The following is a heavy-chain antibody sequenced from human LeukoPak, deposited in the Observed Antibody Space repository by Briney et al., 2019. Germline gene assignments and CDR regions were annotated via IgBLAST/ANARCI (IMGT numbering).Heavy chain of an antibody. J-gene: IGHJ3*02. D-gene: IGHD3-10*01. Sequence: GGSLRLSCAASGFSFSNYDMTWVRQAPGKGLDWVSTLSDSGGSTYYADSVKGRFSISRDNSKNTLYLQMSSLRAEDTAIYFCAKRLYYGSGPLDIWGQGTMVTVSS. CDR1: GFSFSNYD. CDR3: AKRLYYGSGPLDI. CDR2: LSDSGGST. V-gene: IGHV3-23*01.